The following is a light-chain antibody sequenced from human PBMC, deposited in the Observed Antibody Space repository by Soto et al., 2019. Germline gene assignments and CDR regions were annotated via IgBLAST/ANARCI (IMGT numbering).Light chain of an antibody. J-gene: IGKJ5*01. CDR3: HQYGSSPRT. CDR2: GPS. Sequence: EIVLTQSPGTLSLSPGERATLSCRASQSVSSTYLAWYQHKPGQAPRLLIYGPSSRAAGIPDRFSGSGSGTDFTLTISRLEPEDFAGYYCHQYGSSPRTFGQGTRLEIK. V-gene: IGKV3-20*01. CDR1: QSVSSTY.